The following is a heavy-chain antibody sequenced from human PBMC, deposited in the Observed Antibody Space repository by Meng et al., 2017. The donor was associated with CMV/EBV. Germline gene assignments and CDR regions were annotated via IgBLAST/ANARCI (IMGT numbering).Heavy chain of an antibody. CDR3: ARDQGWGQQLVNWRYNWFDP. CDR1: GYTFTNYA. Sequence: ASVKVSCKASGYTFTNYAMNWVRQAPGQGLEWMGWINTNTGNPTYAQGFTGRFVFSLDTSVSTAYLQICSLKAEDTAVYYCARDQGWGQQLVNWRYNWFDPWGQGTLVTVSS. D-gene: IGHD6-13*01. J-gene: IGHJ5*02. CDR2: INTNTGNP. V-gene: IGHV7-4-1*01.